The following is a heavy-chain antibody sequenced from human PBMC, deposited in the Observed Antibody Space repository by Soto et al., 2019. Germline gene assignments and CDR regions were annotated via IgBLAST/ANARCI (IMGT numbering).Heavy chain of an antibody. CDR2: IDPSDSYT. V-gene: IGHV5-10-1*01. CDR1: GYSFTSYW. CDR3: ATTTVTTFGSQGAFDI. J-gene: IGHJ3*02. Sequence: GESLKISCKGSGYSFTSYWISWVRQMPGKGLEWMGRIDPSDSYTNYSPSFQGHVTISADKSISTAYLQWSSLKASDTAMYYCATTTVTTFGSQGAFDIWGQGTTVTVS. D-gene: IGHD4-17*01.